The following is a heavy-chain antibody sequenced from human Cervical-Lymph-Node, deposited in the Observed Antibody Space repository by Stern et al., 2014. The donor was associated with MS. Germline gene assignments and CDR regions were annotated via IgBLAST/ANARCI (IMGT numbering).Heavy chain of an antibody. V-gene: IGHV1-24*01. CDR1: GDSLREFS. CDR3: ATAPSGIPYYYGLDV. CDR2: FDPEDGDT. Sequence: VQLVESGSEVKKPGASVKVSCRVSGDSLREFSMHWVRQAPGKWLEWLGTFDPEDGDTIYANNLQGRGTMTQDQFRNVAYMELTSLRSEDTAVYFCATAPSGIPYYYGLDVWGQGTTVTVSS. J-gene: IGHJ6*02. D-gene: IGHD2-21*01.